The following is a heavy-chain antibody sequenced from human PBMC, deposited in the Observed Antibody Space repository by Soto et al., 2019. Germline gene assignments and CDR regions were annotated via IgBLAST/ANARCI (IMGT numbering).Heavy chain of an antibody. Sequence: PSETLSLTCAVYGGSFSGYYWSWIRQPPGKGLEWIGEINHSGSTNYNPSLKSRVTISVDTSENQFSLKLSSVTAADTAVYYCARSLLWFGELTFDYWGKGTLVTVSS. CDR2: INHSGST. CDR1: GGSFSGYY. J-gene: IGHJ4*02. V-gene: IGHV4-34*01. D-gene: IGHD3-10*01. CDR3: ARSLLWFGELTFDY.